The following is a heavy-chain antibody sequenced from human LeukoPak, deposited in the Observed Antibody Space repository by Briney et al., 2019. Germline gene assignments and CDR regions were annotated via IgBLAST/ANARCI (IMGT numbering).Heavy chain of an antibody. J-gene: IGHJ4*02. CDR2: MNPDSGDT. V-gene: IGHV1-8*01. CDR1: GYTFNNYE. CDR3: ARSGQRGIAAADY. Sequence: ASVKVSCKASGYTFNNYEINWVRQATGQRLEWMGWMNPDSGDTGYAQKFQGRVTITRNTSISTAYMELSSLRSEDTAVYYCARSGQRGIAAADYWGQGTLVTVSS. D-gene: IGHD6-13*01.